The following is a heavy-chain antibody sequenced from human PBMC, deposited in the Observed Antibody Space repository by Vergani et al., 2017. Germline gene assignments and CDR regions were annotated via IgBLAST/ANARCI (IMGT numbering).Heavy chain of an antibody. CDR2: INPNSGGT. Sequence: QVQLVQSGAEVKKPGASVKVSCKASGYTFTGYYMHWVRQAPGQGLEWMGWINPNSGGTNYAQKFQGRVTMTRDTSISTAYMGLSRLRSDDTAVYYCHTDYDFWSAGGVWFDPWGQGTLVTVSS. CDR3: HTDYDFWSAGGVWFDP. CDR1: GYTFTGYY. V-gene: IGHV1-2*02. J-gene: IGHJ5*02. D-gene: IGHD3-3*01.